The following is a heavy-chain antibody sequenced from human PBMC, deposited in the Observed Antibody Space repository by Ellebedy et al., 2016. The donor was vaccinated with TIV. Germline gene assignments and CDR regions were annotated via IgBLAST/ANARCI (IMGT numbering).Heavy chain of an antibody. D-gene: IGHD3-22*01. CDR3: ATEASGYPVYFDY. Sequence: ASVKVSXXASGYTFTSYYMHWVRQAPGQGLEWMGIINSSGGSTIYAQKFQGRVTMTEDTSTDTAYMELSSLRSEDTAVYYCATEASGYPVYFDYWGQGTLVTVSS. CDR1: GYTFTSYY. CDR2: INSSGGST. V-gene: IGHV1-46*01. J-gene: IGHJ4*02.